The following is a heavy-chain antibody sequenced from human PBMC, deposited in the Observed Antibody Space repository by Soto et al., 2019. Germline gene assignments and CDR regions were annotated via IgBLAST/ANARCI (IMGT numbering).Heavy chain of an antibody. V-gene: IGHV3-33*01. J-gene: IGHJ4*02. CDR1: GFTFSSYG. D-gene: IGHD2-2*01. Sequence: QVQLVESGGGVVQPGRSLRLSCAASGFTFSSYGMHWVRQAPGKGLEWVAVIWYDGSNKYYADSVKGRFTISRDNSKNTVYLQMNSLGAGDTAVYFCAERPPYPSYCSSTSCYGDYFDYWGQGTLVTVSS. CDR3: AERPPYPSYCSSTSCYGDYFDY. CDR2: IWYDGSNK.